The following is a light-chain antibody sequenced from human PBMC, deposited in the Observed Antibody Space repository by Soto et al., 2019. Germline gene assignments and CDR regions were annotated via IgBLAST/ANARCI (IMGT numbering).Light chain of an antibody. J-gene: IGKJ5*01. Sequence: IVVTQSPCTLSLSQGERATLSCRASQSLRRSNLAWYQQKPGQAPRLLIYGASSRATGIPDRFSGSGSGTDFTLTISRLEPEDFAVYYCQQYHSAPDTFGQGTRLEI. V-gene: IGKV3-20*01. CDR1: QSLRRSN. CDR2: GAS. CDR3: QQYHSAPDT.